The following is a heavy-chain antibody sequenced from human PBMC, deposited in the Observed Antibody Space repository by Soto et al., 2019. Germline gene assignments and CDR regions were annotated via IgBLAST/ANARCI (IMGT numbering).Heavy chain of an antibody. CDR1: GFNFKDYT. Sequence: QVHLVESGGGVVQPGGSLRLSCAASGFNFKDYTMFWVRQAPGRGLEWVALITYDAEYQYYGDSVKGRVTISRDNSKSTLFLQLTGLRVEDTAVYYCAKDRRYYYDIETHYGLDVWGQGTTISVS. V-gene: IGHV3-30*18. J-gene: IGHJ6*02. CDR2: ITYDAEYQ. CDR3: AKDRRYYYDIETHYGLDV. D-gene: IGHD3-22*01.